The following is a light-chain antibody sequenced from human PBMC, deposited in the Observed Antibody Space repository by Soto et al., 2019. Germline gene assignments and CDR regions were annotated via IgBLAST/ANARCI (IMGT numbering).Light chain of an antibody. CDR2: AAS. J-gene: IGKJ2*01. CDR3: QQYYSYSYT. Sequence: AIRMTQSPSSLSASTGDRVTITCRASQGISSYLAWYQQKPGKAPKLLIYAASTLQSGVPSRFSGSGSVTDFTLTISCLQSEDFATYYCQQYYSYSYTFGQGTKLEIK. V-gene: IGKV1-8*01. CDR1: QGISSY.